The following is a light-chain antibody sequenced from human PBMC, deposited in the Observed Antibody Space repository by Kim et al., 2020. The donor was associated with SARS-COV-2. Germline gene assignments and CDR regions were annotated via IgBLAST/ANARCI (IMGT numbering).Light chain of an antibody. CDR3: QSYDSSSRV. CDR2: EDN. V-gene: IGLV6-57*04. J-gene: IGLJ3*02. CDR1: SGSIASNY. Sequence: NFMLTQPHSVSESPGKTVTISCTRSSGSIASNYVQWYRQRPGSAPTTVIYEDNQRPSGVPDRFSGSIDSSSNSASLTISGLKTEDEADYYCQSYDSSSRVFGGGTQLTVL.